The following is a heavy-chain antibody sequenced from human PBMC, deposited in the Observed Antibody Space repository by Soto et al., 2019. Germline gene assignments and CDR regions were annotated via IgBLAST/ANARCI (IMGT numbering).Heavy chain of an antibody. J-gene: IGHJ4*02. V-gene: IGHV1-69*13. D-gene: IGHD3-22*01. CDR2: IIPIFGTA. CDR1: GGTFSSYA. CDR3: ARQSADYYDSSGYYWAFDY. Sequence: ASVKVSCKASGGTFSSYAISWVRQAPGQGLEWMGGIIPIFGTANYAQKFQGRVTVTADESTSTAYMELSSLRSEDTAVYYCARQSADYYDSSGYYWAFDYWGQGPLVTVSS.